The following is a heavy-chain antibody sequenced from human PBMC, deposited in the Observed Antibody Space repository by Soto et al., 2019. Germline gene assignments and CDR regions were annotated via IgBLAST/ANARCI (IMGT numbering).Heavy chain of an antibody. V-gene: IGHV1-18*01. Sequence: QAQLVQSGAEVRKPGASVKVSCKASGYTFYSHSISWVRQARGQGLEWMGRINADYGNTQYAQKFRGRVTMTTDTSTTTVYMELTNLRSVDTALYYCARCIQGDYYYGMDVWGQGTTVTVSS. CDR3: ARCIQGDYYYGMDV. CDR2: INADYGNT. CDR1: GYTFYSHS. J-gene: IGHJ6*02. D-gene: IGHD5-18*01.